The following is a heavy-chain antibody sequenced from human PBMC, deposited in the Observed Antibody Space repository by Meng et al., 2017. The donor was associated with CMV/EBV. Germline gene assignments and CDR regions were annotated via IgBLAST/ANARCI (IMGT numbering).Heavy chain of an antibody. CDR3: AREHCSGGSCYIVWYFGSNDAFDI. D-gene: IGHD2-15*01. J-gene: IGHJ3*02. CDR1: GGTFSSYT. V-gene: IGHV1-69*04. CDR2: IIPILGIA. Sequence: SVKVSCKASGGTFSSYTISWVRQAPGQGLEWMGRIIPILGIANYAQKFQGRVTITADKSTSTAYMELSSLRSEDTAVYYCAREHCSGGSCYIVWYFGSNDAFDIWGQGTMVTVSS.